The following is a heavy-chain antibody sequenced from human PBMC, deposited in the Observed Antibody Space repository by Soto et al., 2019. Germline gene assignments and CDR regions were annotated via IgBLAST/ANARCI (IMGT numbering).Heavy chain of an antibody. V-gene: IGHV3-23*01. Sequence: EVQLSESGGDLRQPGGSLRLSCAASGFTFTNYAMTWVRQTPGKGLEWVSGISASGGLKYYADSVQGRFTVSRDNSKNMLYLQMDNLSDEDTALYYCAREVGAPSGWLDPWGQGTQVTVSS. CDR1: GFTFTNYA. CDR3: AREVGAPSGWLDP. D-gene: IGHD1-26*01. J-gene: IGHJ5*02. CDR2: ISASGGLK.